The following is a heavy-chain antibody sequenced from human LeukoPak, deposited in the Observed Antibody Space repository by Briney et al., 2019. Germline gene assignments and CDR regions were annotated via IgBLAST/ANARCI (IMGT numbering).Heavy chain of an antibody. CDR1: GFTFSSYW. J-gene: IGHJ4*02. Sequence: GGSLRLSCEASGFTFSSYWMSWVRQAPGKGLEWVANIKTDGSEKYYVDSVKGRFTISRDNAKNSLYLQMNSLRAEDTAVYYCARDGGYDFWSGYYQDYWGQGTLVTVSS. D-gene: IGHD3-3*01. V-gene: IGHV3-7*03. CDR2: IKTDGSEK. CDR3: ARDGGYDFWSGYYQDY.